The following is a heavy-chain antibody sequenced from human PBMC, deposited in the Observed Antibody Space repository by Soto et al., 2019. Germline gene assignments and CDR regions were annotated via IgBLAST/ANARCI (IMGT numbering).Heavy chain of an antibody. Sequence: QVQLQESGPGLVKPSETLSLTCTVSGGSVSSGSYYWSWIRQPPGKGLEWIGYIYYSGSTNYNPSLKSLVTISVDTSKNQFSLKLSSVPAADTAVYYCARGGVRSQGYFDYWGQGTLVTVSS. CDR2: IYYSGST. CDR1: GGSVSSGSYY. J-gene: IGHJ4*02. CDR3: ARGGVRSQGYFDY. V-gene: IGHV4-61*01. D-gene: IGHD2-8*01.